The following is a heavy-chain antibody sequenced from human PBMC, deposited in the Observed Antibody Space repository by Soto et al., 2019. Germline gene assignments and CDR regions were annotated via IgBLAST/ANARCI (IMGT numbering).Heavy chain of an antibody. V-gene: IGHV1-69*12. CDR3: ARYGGLDRDFNY. Sequence: QVQLVQSGAEVQKPGSSVKVSCKASGGTFSSDSFSWVRQAPGQGLEWMGGIIPMFDTPIYAQKFQDRVTSTADESTRTASMQLSSLRSGDTAVYYCARYGGLDRDFNYWGQGARVTVSS. CDR2: IIPMFDTP. D-gene: IGHD4-17*01. J-gene: IGHJ4*02. CDR1: GGTFSSDS.